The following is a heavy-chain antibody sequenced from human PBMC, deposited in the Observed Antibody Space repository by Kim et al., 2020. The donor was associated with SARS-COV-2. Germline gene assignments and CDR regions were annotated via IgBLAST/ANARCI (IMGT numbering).Heavy chain of an antibody. J-gene: IGHJ4*02. CDR3: AKIYSSGWYDY. CDR1: GFTFSSYS. Sequence: GGSLRLSCAASGFTFSSYSMNWVRQAPGKGLEWVSYISSSSTIYYADSVKGRFTTSRDNAKNSLYLQMNSLRDEDTAVYYCAKIYSSGWYDYWGQGTLVTVSS. V-gene: IGHV3-48*02. CDR2: ISSSSTI. D-gene: IGHD6-19*01.